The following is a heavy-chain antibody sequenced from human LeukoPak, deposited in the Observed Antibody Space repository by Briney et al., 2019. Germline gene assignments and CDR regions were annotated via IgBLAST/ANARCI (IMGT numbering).Heavy chain of an antibody. D-gene: IGHD6-13*01. CDR1: GGSISSYY. CDR2: KDYIGVT. Sequence: ETLSLTCTVSGGSISSYYWSWIRQPPGKGLEWIGCKDYIGVTKDNPSLKSRVTISVDTSKNQFSLKLSSVTAEDTAVYYCARQGGGGWQQLVNHPVRYYFDYWGQGTLVTVSS. CDR3: ARQGGGGWQQLVNHPVRYYFDY. J-gene: IGHJ4*02. V-gene: IGHV4-59*08.